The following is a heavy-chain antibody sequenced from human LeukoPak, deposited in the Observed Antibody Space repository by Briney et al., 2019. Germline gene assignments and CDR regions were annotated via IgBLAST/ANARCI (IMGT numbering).Heavy chain of an antibody. CDR2: ISGSGDTT. V-gene: IGHV3-23*01. D-gene: IGHD2-21*02. Sequence: QTGGSLRLSCATSGFIFSNYAVNWVRQAPGKGLEWVSIISGSGDTTYYADSVKGRFTFSRDNSKNTLYLQMNSLRAEDTAVYYCWRLAAASDYWGQGTLVTVSS. CDR3: WRLAAASDY. J-gene: IGHJ4*02. CDR1: GFIFSNYA.